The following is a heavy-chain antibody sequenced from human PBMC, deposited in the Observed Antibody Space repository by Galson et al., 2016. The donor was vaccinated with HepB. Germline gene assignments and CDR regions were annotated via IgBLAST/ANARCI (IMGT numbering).Heavy chain of an antibody. Sequence: SLRLSCAASGFTLSHYAMDWVRQAPGKGLEWVAFISYDGSNKYYADSVKGRFTVSRGNSKNTLYLQVNSLRAEDTAVYYCARDQNYYDTNEYDYWGQGTLVTVSS. V-gene: IGHV3-30-3*01. J-gene: IGHJ4*02. CDR3: ARDQNYYDTNEYDY. CDR2: ISYDGSNK. CDR1: GFTLSHYA. D-gene: IGHD3-22*01.